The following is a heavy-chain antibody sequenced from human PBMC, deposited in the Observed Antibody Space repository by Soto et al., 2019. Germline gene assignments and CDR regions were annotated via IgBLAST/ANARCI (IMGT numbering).Heavy chain of an antibody. D-gene: IGHD3-3*01. CDR1: GFTFSSYG. CDR3: AKVLSCYDFWSGYYTPACYIDV. J-gene: IGHJ6*03. Sequence: GGSLRLSCAASGFTFSSYGMHWVRQAPGKGLEWVAVISYDGSNKYYADSVKGRFTISRDNSKNTLYLQMNSLSAEDTAVYFCAKVLSCYDFWSGYYTPACYIDVWGKGT. V-gene: IGHV3-30*18. CDR2: ISYDGSNK.